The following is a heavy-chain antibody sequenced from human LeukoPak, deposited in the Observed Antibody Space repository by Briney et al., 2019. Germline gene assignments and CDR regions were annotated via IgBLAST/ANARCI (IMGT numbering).Heavy chain of an antibody. CDR1: GGSISPYY. CDR3: ARLFHPALSGNYPFDY. Sequence: SETLSLTCTVPGGSISPYYWSWIRQPPGKGLEWIAYIYYSGSTSYNPSLKSRVTISVDMSRNQFSLKLNSVTAADTAVYYCARLFHPALSGNYPFDYWGQGTLVTVSS. CDR2: IYYSGST. V-gene: IGHV4-59*01. D-gene: IGHD1-26*01. J-gene: IGHJ4*02.